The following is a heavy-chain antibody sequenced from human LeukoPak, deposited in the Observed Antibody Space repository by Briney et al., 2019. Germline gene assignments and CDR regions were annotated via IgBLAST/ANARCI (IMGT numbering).Heavy chain of an antibody. CDR3: AKGTTGRTDYGMDV. J-gene: IGHJ6*02. D-gene: IGHD1-1*01. CDR2: ISGSGGST. Sequence: SGGSLRLSCAASGFTFSSYAMSSVRQAPGRGLEWVSAISGSGGSTYYADSVKGRFTISRDNSKNTLYLQMNSLRAEDTAVYYCAKGTTGRTDYGMDVWGQGTTVTVSS. CDR1: GFTFSSYA. V-gene: IGHV3-23*01.